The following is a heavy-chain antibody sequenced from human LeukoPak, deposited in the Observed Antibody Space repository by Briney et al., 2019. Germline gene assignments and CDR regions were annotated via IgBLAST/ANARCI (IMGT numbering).Heavy chain of an antibody. CDR2: IYTGGST. V-gene: IGHV4-4*07. D-gene: IGHD4-17*01. J-gene: IGHJ2*01. CDR1: SGSISSYY. Sequence: PSETLSLTCTVSSGSISSYYWNWIRQPAGKGMEWIGRIYTGGSTNYNPSLKSRVTMSVDTSKNQFSLKLSSVTASDTAVYYCARDPRGDYVRWYFDLGGRGTLVTVSS. CDR3: ARDPRGDYVRWYFDL.